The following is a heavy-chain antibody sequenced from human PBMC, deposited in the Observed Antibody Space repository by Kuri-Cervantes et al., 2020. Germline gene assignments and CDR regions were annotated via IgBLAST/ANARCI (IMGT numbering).Heavy chain of an antibody. Sequence: SETLSLTCTVSGGSISTYYWSWIRQSPGKGLYWIGYIDYSGSTNYNPSLKSRVTISVDTSKNQFSLRLSSVTAADTAVYYCAKAGYSSGWYSKDFDIWGQGTMVTVSS. J-gene: IGHJ3*02. V-gene: IGHV4-59*12. D-gene: IGHD6-19*01. CDR3: AKAGYSSGWYSKDFDI. CDR1: GGSISTYY. CDR2: IDYSGST.